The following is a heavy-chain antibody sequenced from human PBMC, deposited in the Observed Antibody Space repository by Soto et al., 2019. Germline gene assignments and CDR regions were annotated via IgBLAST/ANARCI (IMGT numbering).Heavy chain of an antibody. D-gene: IGHD3-3*01. CDR3: ARSAFPDSYYDFWSGYSNWFDP. J-gene: IGHJ5*02. V-gene: IGHV3-23*01. Sequence: GGSLRLSCAASGFTFSSYAMSWVRQAPGKGLEWVSAISGSGGSTYYADSVKGRFTISRDNSKNTLYLQMNSLRAEDTAVYCCARSAFPDSYYDFWSGYSNWFDPWGQGTLVTVSS. CDR2: ISGSGGST. CDR1: GFTFSSYA.